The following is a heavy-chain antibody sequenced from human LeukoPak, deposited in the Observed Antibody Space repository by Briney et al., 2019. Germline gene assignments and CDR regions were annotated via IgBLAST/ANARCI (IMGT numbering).Heavy chain of an antibody. V-gene: IGHV4-39*01. CDR2: VSYSGNT. J-gene: IGHJ4*02. CDR3: ARFPAAAGTYASDY. CDR1: GGSISGSSYC. D-gene: IGHD6-13*01. Sequence: SETLSLTCTVSGGSISGSSYCWGWIRQPPGKGLEWIGSVSYSGNTYHNPSLKSRVTISADTSKNEFSLKLISVTAADTAVYYCARFPAAAGTYASDYWGQGALVTVSS.